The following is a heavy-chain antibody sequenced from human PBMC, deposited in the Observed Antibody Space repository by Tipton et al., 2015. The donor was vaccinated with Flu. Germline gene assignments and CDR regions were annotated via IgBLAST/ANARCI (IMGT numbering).Heavy chain of an antibody. CDR3: AREFHTGQVGRLDD. CDR2: ISYHGRNK. Sequence: SLRLSCAASGFTFSSYAMHWVRQAPGKGLEWVAMISYHGRNKNYADSVSGRFSISRDNSKNILHLQMNSLRGEDTAIYYCAREFHTGQVGRLDDWGQGTTVIVSS. CDR1: GFTFSSYA. D-gene: IGHD1-26*01. V-gene: IGHV3-30*04. J-gene: IGHJ6*02.